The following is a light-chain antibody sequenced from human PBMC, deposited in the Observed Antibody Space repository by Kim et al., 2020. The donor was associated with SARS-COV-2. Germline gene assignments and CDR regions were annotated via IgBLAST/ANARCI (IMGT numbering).Light chain of an antibody. J-gene: IGLJ3*02. CDR1: ALPKQY. CDR3: QSADSTDTFWV. Sequence: PGQTARITCSGDALPKQYAYWSQQKPGQAPVVVIYEDTERPSGIPERFSGSTSGTTVTLTISGVQAEDEADYYCQSADSTDTFWVFGGGTQLTVL. CDR2: EDT. V-gene: IGLV3-25*03.